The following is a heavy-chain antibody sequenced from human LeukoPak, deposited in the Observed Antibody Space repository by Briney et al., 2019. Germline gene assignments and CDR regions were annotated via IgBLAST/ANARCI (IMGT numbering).Heavy chain of an antibody. CDR3: ARGDGVIMKD. V-gene: IGHV3-74*01. Sequence: GGSLRLSCAGSGDSWMHWVRQVPGKGLAWVSRIKTDGSSRSYADSVKGRFTISNDNAENTLYLQMNSLRAEDTAVYYCARGDGVIMKDWGQGTLVTVSS. D-gene: IGHD3-10*01. J-gene: IGHJ4*02. CDR2: IKTDGSSR. CDR1: GDSW.